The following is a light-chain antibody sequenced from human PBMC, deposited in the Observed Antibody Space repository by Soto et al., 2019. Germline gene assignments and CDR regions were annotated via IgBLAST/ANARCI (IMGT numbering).Light chain of an antibody. CDR1: QGISNH. CDR2: AAS. J-gene: IGKJ2*01. CDR3: RKYYSAPPGYT. V-gene: IGKV1-27*01. Sequence: DIQMTQSPSSLSASVGDRVTITCRASQGISNHLVWYQQKPGKVPKLLIYAASTLQSGVPSRFSGSGSGTDFTLTISSRQPEDDATYYCRKYYSAPPGYTFGQGTKLEIK.